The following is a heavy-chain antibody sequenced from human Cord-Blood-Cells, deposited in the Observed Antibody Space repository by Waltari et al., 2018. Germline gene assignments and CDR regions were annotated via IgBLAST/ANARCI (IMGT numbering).Heavy chain of an antibody. CDR2: IYYSGST. J-gene: IGHJ2*01. D-gene: IGHD6-6*01. CDR1: GGSISSSSYY. CDR3: ARHFNGGDLIYSSSYWYFDL. Sequence: QLQLQESGPGLVKPSETLSLTCTVSGGSISSSSYYWGWIRQPPGKGLEWLGSIYYSGSTYYNPSLKSRVTISVDTSKNQFSLKLSSVTAADTAVYYCARHFNGGDLIYSSSYWYFDLWGRGTLVTVSS. V-gene: IGHV4-39*01.